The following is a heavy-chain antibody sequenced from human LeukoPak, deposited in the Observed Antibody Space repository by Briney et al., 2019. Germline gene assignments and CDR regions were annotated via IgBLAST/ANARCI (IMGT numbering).Heavy chain of an antibody. CDR1: GFTFSSCA. D-gene: IGHD3-10*01. CDR3: AKVPVPRGVMEVDY. V-gene: IGHV3-23*01. Sequence: GGSLRLSCAGSGFTFSSCAMSWVRQAPGKGLEWVSTITSSGAGTFYADSVKGRFTISRDNSKSTVYLQMNGLRAEDTAVYYCAKVPVPRGVMEVDYWGQGTLVTVSS. CDR2: ITSSGAGT. J-gene: IGHJ4*02.